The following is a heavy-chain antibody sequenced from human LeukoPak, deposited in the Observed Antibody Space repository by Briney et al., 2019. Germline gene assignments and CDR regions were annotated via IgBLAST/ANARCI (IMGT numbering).Heavy chain of an antibody. CDR3: AKTGSRGGTFRPSYYYYYMDV. J-gene: IGHJ6*03. CDR2: IRYDGITK. V-gene: IGHV3-30*02. D-gene: IGHD3-9*01. CDR1: GFTFSNHG. Sequence: GGSLRLSCTASGFTFSNHGMHWVRQAPGKGLEWVAFIRYDGITKYYADSVKGRFTISRDNSKNTLYLQMNSLRPEDTAVYYCAKTGSRGGTFRPSYYYYYMDVWGEGTTVTISS.